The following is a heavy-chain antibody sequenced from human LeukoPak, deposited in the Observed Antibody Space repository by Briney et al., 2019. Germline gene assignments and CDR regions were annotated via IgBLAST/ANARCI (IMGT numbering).Heavy chain of an antibody. Sequence: PGGSLRLSCAASGFTFSSYAMSWVRQAPGKGLEWVSALSGGGGSTYYADSVKGRFTISRDDSKNTLYLQMNSLRAEDTAVYYCAKDPYYYGSGPLGYYFDHWGQGTLVTVSS. D-gene: IGHD3-10*01. J-gene: IGHJ4*02. CDR1: GFTFSSYA. V-gene: IGHV3-23*01. CDR2: LSGGGGST. CDR3: AKDPYYYGSGPLGYYFDH.